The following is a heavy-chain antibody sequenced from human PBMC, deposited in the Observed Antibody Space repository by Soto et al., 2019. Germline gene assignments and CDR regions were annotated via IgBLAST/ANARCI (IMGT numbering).Heavy chain of an antibody. J-gene: IGHJ3*02. D-gene: IGHD5-12*01. CDR2: IYYSGST. CDR3: AKRYSGYDDAFDI. CDR1: GGSISSYY. Sequence: KTSETLSLTCTVSGGSISSYYWSWIRQPPGKGLEWIGYIYYSGSTNYNPSLKSRVTISVDTSKNQFSLKLSSVTAADTAVYYCAKRYSGYDDAFDIWGQGTMVTVSS. V-gene: IGHV4-59*08.